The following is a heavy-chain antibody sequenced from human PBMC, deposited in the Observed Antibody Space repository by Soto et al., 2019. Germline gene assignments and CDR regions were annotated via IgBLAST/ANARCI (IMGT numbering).Heavy chain of an antibody. CDR3: ARTLKPESSLDY. D-gene: IGHD2-2*01. CDR1: GFSTSSGGYY. V-gene: IGHV4-31*11. Sequence: SETLSLTCAVSGFSTSSGGYYWSWVRKHPRQGLEWIRYIYFSGGPYYNHALKIRVSLSVVTSNKPFSLKLGSVTAADAAVNYCARTLKPESSLDYWGQGTLVTVSS. CDR2: IYFSGGP. J-gene: IGHJ4*02.